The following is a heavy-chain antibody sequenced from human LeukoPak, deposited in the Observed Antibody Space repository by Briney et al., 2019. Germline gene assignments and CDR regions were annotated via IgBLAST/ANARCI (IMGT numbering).Heavy chain of an antibody. J-gene: IGHJ4*02. CDR1: GYTFSSYA. CDR3: ARAGRPMIGGVTPLEHFDS. V-gene: IGHV1-3*01. Sequence: VASVKVSCKASGYTFSSYAIHWVRQAPGQGLEWMGWINAGVGNTKYSEKFQDRVPVTRDTPATTAYMELSSLRAEDTAVYYCARAGRPMIGGVTPLEHFDSWGQGTLVTVSS. CDR2: INAGVGNT. D-gene: IGHD3-10*01.